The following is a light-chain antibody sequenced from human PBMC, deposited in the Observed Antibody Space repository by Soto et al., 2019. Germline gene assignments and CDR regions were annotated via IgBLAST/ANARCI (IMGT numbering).Light chain of an antibody. CDR1: QSISSY. CDR3: QQSYSTPRT. J-gene: IGKJ1*01. Sequence: DIQMTQSPSSLSASVGDRVTITCRASQSISSYLNWYQQKPGKAPKLLIYAASSLQSGVQSRFSGSGSGTDFTLTISSLQPEDFATYYCQQSYSTPRTFGQGTKVDNK. CDR2: AAS. V-gene: IGKV1-39*01.